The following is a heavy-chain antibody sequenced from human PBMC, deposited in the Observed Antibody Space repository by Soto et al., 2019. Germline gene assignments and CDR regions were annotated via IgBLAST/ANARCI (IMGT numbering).Heavy chain of an antibody. V-gene: IGHV4-31*03. CDR1: GGSISSDNYF. J-gene: IGHJ3*02. Sequence: QVPLQEACPGLVTPSQTLSRTCTVSGGSISSDNYFWSWIRQHPGKVLEWIGYIDYIGRAYYNPSLKRRGTTSVDTSKNPFALRLRSVTVADTATYYCAREVNSAAASDAFDIWGQGTVVTVSS. CDR3: AREVNSAAASDAFDI. D-gene: IGHD1-20*01. CDR2: IDYIGRA.